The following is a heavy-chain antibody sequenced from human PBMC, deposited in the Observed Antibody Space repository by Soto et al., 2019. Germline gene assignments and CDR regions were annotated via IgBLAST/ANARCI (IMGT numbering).Heavy chain of an antibody. V-gene: IGHV1-18*01. D-gene: IGHD4-17*01. J-gene: IGHJ3*02. CDR1: GYTFTSYG. CDR2: ISAYNGNT. Sequence: QVQLVQSGAEVKKPGASVKVSCKASGYTFTSYGISWVRQAPGQGLEWMGWISAYNGNTNYAQKLQGRVTMTTDTSTSTAYMGLRSLRSDDTAVYYCVGAKGDYGADAFDIWGQGTMVTVSS. CDR3: VGAKGDYGADAFDI.